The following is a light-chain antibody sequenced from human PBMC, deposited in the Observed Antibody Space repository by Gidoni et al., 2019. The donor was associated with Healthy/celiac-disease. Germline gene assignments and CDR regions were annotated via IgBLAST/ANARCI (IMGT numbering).Light chain of an antibody. CDR3: QQYGSSPPYT. V-gene: IGKV3-20*01. J-gene: IGKJ2*01. Sequence: IALTHSRGTQSLSPGERATLSCRASQSVSSSYLAWYQQKPGQAPRLLIYGASSRATVIPDRVSGSGSGTDFTLTISRLEPEDFAVYYCQQYGSSPPYTFGQGTKLEIK. CDR2: GAS. CDR1: QSVSSSY.